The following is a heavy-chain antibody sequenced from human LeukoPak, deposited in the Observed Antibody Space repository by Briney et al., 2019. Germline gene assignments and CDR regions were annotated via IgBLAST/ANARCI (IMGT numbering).Heavy chain of an antibody. V-gene: IGHV5-10-1*01. CDR3: ARREYSGSYYVY. CDR2: VDPTDSYT. Sequence: GESLKISCKGSGYRFTTYWISWVRQMPGKGLEWMGRVDPTDSYTNYSPSFQGHVTISADKSISTAYLQWSSLEASDTAMYYCARREYSGSYYVYWGQGTLVTVSS. D-gene: IGHD1-26*01. J-gene: IGHJ4*02. CDR1: GYRFTTYW.